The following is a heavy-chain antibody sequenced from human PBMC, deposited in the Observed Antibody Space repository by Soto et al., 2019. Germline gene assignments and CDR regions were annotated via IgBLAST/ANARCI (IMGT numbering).Heavy chain of an antibody. J-gene: IGHJ5*02. V-gene: IGHV4-34*01. Sequence: QVQLQQWGAGLLKPSETLSLTCAVYGGSFSGYYWSWIRQPPGKGLEWIGEINHSGSTNYNPSLKSRVTISVDTSKNQFSLKLSSVTAADMAVYYCARVTEEYSSSKADPWGQGTLVTVSS. CDR1: GGSFSGYY. D-gene: IGHD6-6*01. CDR3: ARVTEEYSSSKADP. CDR2: INHSGST.